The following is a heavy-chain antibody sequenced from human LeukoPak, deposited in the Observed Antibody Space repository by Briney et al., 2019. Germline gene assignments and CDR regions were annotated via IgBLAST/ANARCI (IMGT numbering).Heavy chain of an antibody. CDR1: GFTFSSYG. V-gene: IGHV3-30*02. D-gene: IGHD4-23*01. CDR2: IRYDGSNK. J-gene: IGHJ4*02. CDR3: ARDMRWSFDY. Sequence: GGSLRLSCAASGFTFSSYGMHWVRQAPGKGLEWVAFIRYDGSNKYYPDSVKGRFTISRDNSKNTVYLQMNSLRTEDTAVFYCARDMRWSFDYWGQGILVTVSS.